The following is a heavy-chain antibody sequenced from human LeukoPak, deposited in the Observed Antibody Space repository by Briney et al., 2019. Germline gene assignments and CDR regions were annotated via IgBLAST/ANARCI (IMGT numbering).Heavy chain of an antibody. CDR2: ISSSGSTI. CDR1: GFTFSSYE. CDR3: AFPFYSSGWYDFDY. D-gene: IGHD6-19*01. Sequence: GGSLRLSCAASGFTFSSYEMNWVRQAPGKGLEWVSYISSSGSTIYYADSVKGRFTISRDNAKNSLYLQMNSLRAEDTAVYYCAFPFYSSGWYDFDYWGQGTLVTVSS. V-gene: IGHV3-48*03. J-gene: IGHJ4*02.